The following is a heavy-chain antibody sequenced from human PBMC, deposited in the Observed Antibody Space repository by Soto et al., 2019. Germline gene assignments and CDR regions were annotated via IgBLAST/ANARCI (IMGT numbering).Heavy chain of an antibody. J-gene: IGHJ4*02. CDR2: IHPSGGST. V-gene: IGHV1-46*01. CDR3: ARGYFDY. CDR1: GYTFTTYH. Sequence: ASVKVSCKASGYTFTTYHMHWVRQAPGQGLEWMGIIHPSGGSTSYTHLFQGRVTMTRDTSTSTVYMELSSLRSEDTAVYYCARGYFDYWGQGTLVTVSS.